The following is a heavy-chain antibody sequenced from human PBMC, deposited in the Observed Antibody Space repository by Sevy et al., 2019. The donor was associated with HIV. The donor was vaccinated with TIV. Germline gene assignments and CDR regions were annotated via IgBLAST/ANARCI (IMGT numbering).Heavy chain of an antibody. V-gene: IGHV1-2*06. Sequence: ASVKVSCKASGYTFTDYYMHWVRQAPGQGLEWRGRINPYSGDTKYAQKFQGRVTMTRDTSISTAYMVLSGLRFDDTAVYYCAREAGSNYYGQIDYWGQGSLVTVSS. CDR1: GYTFTDYY. CDR3: AREAGSNYYGQIDY. CDR2: INPYSGDT. J-gene: IGHJ4*02. D-gene: IGHD4-4*01.